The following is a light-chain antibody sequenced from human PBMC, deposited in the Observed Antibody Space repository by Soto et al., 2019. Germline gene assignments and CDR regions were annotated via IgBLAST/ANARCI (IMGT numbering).Light chain of an antibody. CDR2: DVS. Sequence: QSALTQPASVSGSPGQSVTISCTGASSDVGAYEHVSWYQQHPGRAPKLMISDVSKRPSGVPDRFSGSKSGNTASLTISGLQAEDEADYHCCSYAGSHTWAFGGGTKLTVL. CDR1: SSDVGAYEH. J-gene: IGLJ3*02. V-gene: IGLV2-11*01. CDR3: CSYAGSHTWA.